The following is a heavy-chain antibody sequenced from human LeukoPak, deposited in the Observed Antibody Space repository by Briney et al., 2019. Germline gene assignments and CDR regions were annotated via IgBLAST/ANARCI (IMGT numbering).Heavy chain of an antibody. CDR2: IYTSGST. J-gene: IGHJ4*02. Sequence: SETLSLTCTVSGGSISSYYWSWIRQPAGKGLEWIGRIYTSGSTNYNPSLKSRVTISVDTSKNQFSLKLSSVTAADTAVYYCARGSYVWGSYPHWGQGTLVTVSS. CDR3: ARGSYVWGSYPH. V-gene: IGHV4-4*07. CDR1: GGSISSYY. D-gene: IGHD3-16*02.